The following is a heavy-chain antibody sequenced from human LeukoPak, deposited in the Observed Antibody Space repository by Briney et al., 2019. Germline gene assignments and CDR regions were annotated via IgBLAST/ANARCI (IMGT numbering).Heavy chain of an antibody. CDR1: GYTFTFYY. Sequence: ASVTVSCTSSGYTFTFYYMHWVRQAPGQGLEWMGWINPNSDGTNYAQKFQGRVTMTRDTSISTAYMELSRLRSDDTAVYYCARGGSVYVYGGQGTLVSVSS. V-gene: IGHV1-2*02. J-gene: IGHJ4*02. CDR2: INPNSDGT. CDR3: ARGGSVYVY. D-gene: IGHD2-8*01.